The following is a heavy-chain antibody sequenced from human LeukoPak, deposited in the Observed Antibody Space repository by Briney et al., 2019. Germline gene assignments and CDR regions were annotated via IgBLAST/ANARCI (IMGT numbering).Heavy chain of an antibody. CDR3: TRRGPVAGLYYFDS. J-gene: IGHJ4*02. Sequence: GESLKISCKASGYNFATYWIGWVRQMPGKGLEWMGIIYPGDSDSTYSPSFQGQVTISVDKSISTTYLQWSSLKASDTAMYYCTRRGPVAGLYYFDSWGQGTLVTVSS. CDR2: IYPGDSDS. CDR1: GYNFATYW. V-gene: IGHV5-51*01. D-gene: IGHD6-19*01.